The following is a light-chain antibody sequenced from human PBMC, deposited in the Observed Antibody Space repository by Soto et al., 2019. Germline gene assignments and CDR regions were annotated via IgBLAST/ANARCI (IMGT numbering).Light chain of an antibody. Sequence: EIVLTQSPGTLSLSPGERATLSCRASQTVGSSYLAWYQQKPGQAPRLLIYGASTRATGIPARFSGSGSGTEFTLTISSLQSEDFAVYYCQQYNNWPRRTFGQGTKVDIK. J-gene: IGKJ1*01. CDR1: QTVGSSY. CDR2: GAS. CDR3: QQYNNWPRRT. V-gene: IGKV3-15*01.